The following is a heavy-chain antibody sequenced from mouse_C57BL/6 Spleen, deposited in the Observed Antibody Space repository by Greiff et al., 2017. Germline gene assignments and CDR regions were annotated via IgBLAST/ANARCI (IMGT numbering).Heavy chain of an antibody. J-gene: IGHJ3*01. D-gene: IGHD1-1*01. CDR2: INPNNGGT. Sequence: VQLQQSGPELVKPGASVKIPCKASGYTFTDYNMDWVKQSHGKSLEWIGDINPNNGGTIYNQKFKGKATLTVDKSSSTAYMELRSLTSEDTAVYYCARGYGSSYEDWFAYWGQGTLVTVSA. V-gene: IGHV1-18*01. CDR1: GYTFTDYN. CDR3: ARGYGSSYEDWFAY.